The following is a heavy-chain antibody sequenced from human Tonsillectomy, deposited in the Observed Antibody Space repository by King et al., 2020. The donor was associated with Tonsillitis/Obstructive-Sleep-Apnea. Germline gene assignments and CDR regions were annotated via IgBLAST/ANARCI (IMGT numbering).Heavy chain of an antibody. J-gene: IGHJ4*02. CDR3: ARENIALVAHDY. Sequence: QGQLVQPGAEVKKPGSSVKVSCKASGGTFNTYAVSWVRQAPGQGLEWMGRIIPSLGIPRYAQIFQDRISITADTSTTTAYMELSSLRSEDTAIYYCARENIALVAHDYWGQGTLVTVSS. CDR2: IIPSLGIP. D-gene: IGHD5-12*01. CDR1: GGTFNTYA. V-gene: IGHV1-69*04.